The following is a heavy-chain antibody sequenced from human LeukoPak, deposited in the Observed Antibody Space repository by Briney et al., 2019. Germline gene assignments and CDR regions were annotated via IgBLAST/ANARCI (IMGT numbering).Heavy chain of an antibody. V-gene: IGHV3-7*03. CDR1: GFTFRNYW. J-gene: IGHJ4*02. D-gene: IGHD1-20*01. CDR2: IKDDGSDK. Sequence: GSXRLSCGASGFTFRNYWMNWVRQAPGKXLEGVANIKDDGSDKYYVDSVKGRFSISKDNAKNALYLQMNSLRVEDTAVYYCVPLNWNPPGDFDRWGQGTLVTVSS. CDR3: VPLNWNPPGDFDR.